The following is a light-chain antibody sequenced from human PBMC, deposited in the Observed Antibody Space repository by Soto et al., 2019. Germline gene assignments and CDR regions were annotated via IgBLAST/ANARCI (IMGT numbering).Light chain of an antibody. V-gene: IGKV1-9*01. J-gene: IGKJ4*01. CDR2: VAS. Sequence: DIQLTQSPSFLSASVGDRVTITCRASQGISSYLAWYQQKPGKAPKFLIYVASAFQSGVPSRFSGSGSGTEFTLTISSLQPEDFATYYCQQLNSYPLTFGGGTKVDIK. CDR3: QQLNSYPLT. CDR1: QGISSY.